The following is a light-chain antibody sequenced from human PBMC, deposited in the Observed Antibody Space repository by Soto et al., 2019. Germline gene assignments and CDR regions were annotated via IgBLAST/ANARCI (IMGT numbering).Light chain of an antibody. CDR1: SSDIGRNY. J-gene: IGLJ1*01. CDR3: GTWDSSMTTYV. Sequence: QSVLTQPPSVSAAPGQKVTISCSGSSSDIGRNYVSWYQHLPGTAPTLLIYENNKRPSGIPDRLSGSKSGSSATLGITGLQTGYEADYYCGTWDSSMTTYVFGPGTKVTVL. CDR2: ENN. V-gene: IGLV1-51*02.